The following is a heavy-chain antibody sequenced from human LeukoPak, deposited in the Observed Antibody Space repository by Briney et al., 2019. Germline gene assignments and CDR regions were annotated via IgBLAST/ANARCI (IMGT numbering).Heavy chain of an antibody. J-gene: IGHJ5*02. CDR1: GGSFSGHY. D-gene: IGHD2-2*02. Sequence: SETLSLTCAVYGGSFSGHYWSWIRQPPGKGLEWIGEINHSGSTNYNPSLKSRVTISVDTSKNQFSLKLSSVTAADTAVYYCARGGYCSSTSCYMAVWFDPWGQGTLVTVSS. V-gene: IGHV4-34*01. CDR3: ARGGYCSSTSCYMAVWFDP. CDR2: INHSGST.